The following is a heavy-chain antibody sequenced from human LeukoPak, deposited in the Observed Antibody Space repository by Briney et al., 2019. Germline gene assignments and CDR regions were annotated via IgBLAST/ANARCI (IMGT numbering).Heavy chain of an antibody. D-gene: IGHD6-19*01. V-gene: IGHV3-30*02. CDR1: GFTFSSYG. CDR3: AKGGDEIAVAGRYPYFDY. CDR2: IRYDGSNK. J-gene: IGHJ4*02. Sequence: GGSLRLSCAASGFTFSSYGMHCVRQAPGKGLEWVAFIRYDGSNKYYADSVKGRFTISRDNSKNTLYLQMNSLRAEDTAVYYCAKGGDEIAVAGRYPYFDYWGQGTLVTVSS.